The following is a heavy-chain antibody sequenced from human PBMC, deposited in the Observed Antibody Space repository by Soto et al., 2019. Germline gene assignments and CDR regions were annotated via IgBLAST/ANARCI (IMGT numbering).Heavy chain of an antibody. CDR3: AREKVGTTFFDN. Sequence: SETLSLTCSVSGFAISRGYYWSWVRQPPGKGVEWIGSIYPSVSSYHNPSLATRLGLSIDTSKNQFTLNLTSVTAADTALYFCAREKVGTTFFDNWGQGIQVTVSS. CDR1: GFAISRGYY. J-gene: IGHJ4*02. CDR2: IYPSVSS. V-gene: IGHV4-38-2*02. D-gene: IGHD1-1*01.